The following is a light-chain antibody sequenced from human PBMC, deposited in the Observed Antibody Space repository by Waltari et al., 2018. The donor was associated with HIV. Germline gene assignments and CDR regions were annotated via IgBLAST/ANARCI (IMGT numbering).Light chain of an antibody. V-gene: IGKV1-39*01. J-gene: IGKJ3*01. CDR2: GAA. Sequence: DIQMTQSPSSLSASVGDSVTLTCRASQDINTYLNWFQKRPGEAPKCLISGAADLQRGVSSRFSGRGSGTDFTLTINSLQPEDFATYFCQQSFALPLTFGPGTTV. CDR3: QQSFALPLT. CDR1: QDINTY.